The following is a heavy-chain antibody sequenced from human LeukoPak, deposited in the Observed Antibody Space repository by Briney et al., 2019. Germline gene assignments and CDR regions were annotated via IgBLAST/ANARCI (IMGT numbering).Heavy chain of an antibody. CDR1: GGTFSSYT. CDR2: IIPILGIA. Sequence: GSSVKVSCKASGGTFSSYTISWVRQAPGQGLEWMGRIIPILGIANYAQKFQGRVTITADKSTSTAYMELSSLRSEDTAVYYCARGLQQLVYHYYGMDVWGQGTTVTVSS. J-gene: IGHJ6*02. CDR3: ARGLQQLVYHYYGMDV. D-gene: IGHD6-13*01. V-gene: IGHV1-69*02.